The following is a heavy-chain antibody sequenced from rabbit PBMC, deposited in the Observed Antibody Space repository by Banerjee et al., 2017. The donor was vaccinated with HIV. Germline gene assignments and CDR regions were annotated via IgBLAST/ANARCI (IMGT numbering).Heavy chain of an antibody. Sequence: QEQLKESGGGLVQPGGSLKLSCKTSGFDFNSYYMCWVRQAPGKGLEWIACIYAGSSGSTYYASWAKGRFTISKTSSTTVTLQMTSLTAADTATYFCARDREAGYAGYGYALNLWGPGTLVTVS. J-gene: IGHJ4*01. CDR3: ARDREAGYAGYGYALNL. CDR1: GFDFNSYY. D-gene: IGHD6-1*01. CDR2: IYAGSSGST. V-gene: IGHV1S45*01.